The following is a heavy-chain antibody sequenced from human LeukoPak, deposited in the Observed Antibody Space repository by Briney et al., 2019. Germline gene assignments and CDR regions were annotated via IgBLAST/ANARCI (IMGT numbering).Heavy chain of an antibody. CDR3: ARGAVDYYFDY. CDR2: INPSGGST. CDR1: GYTFTSYY. J-gene: IGHJ4*02. Sequence: ASVKVSCNASGYTFTSYYMHWVRQAPGQGREWMGIINPSGGSTSYAQKFQGRVTMTRDASTSTVYMELSSLRSEDTAVYYCARGAVDYYFDYWGQGTLVTVSS. V-gene: IGHV1-46*01. D-gene: IGHD6-19*01.